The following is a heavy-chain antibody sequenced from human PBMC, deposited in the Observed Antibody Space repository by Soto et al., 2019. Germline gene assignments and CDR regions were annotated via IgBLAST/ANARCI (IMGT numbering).Heavy chain of an antibody. V-gene: IGHV3-30*18. D-gene: IGHD6-13*01. Sequence: QVQLVESGGGVVQPGRSLRLSCAASGFTFSSYGMHWVRQAPGKGLEWVAVISYDGSNKYYADSVKGRFTISRDNSKNTLYLQMNSLRAEDTAVYYCAKVSIGRAAAGPDDDYWGQGTLVTVSS. CDR2: ISYDGSNK. CDR1: GFTFSSYG. CDR3: AKVSIGRAAAGPDDDY. J-gene: IGHJ4*02.